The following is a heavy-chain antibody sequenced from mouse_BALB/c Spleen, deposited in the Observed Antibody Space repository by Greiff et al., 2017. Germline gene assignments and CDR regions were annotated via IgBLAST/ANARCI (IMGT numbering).Heavy chain of an antibody. Sequence: EVKLVESGGGLVQPGGSRKLSCAASGFTFSSFGMHWVRQAPEKGLEWVAYISSGSSTIYYADTVKGRFTISRDNPKNTLSLQMTSLRSEDTAMYYCARADYNGYECYWGQGTTLTVSS. V-gene: IGHV5-17*02. CDR3: ARADYNGYECY. CDR2: ISSGSSTI. CDR1: GFTFSSFG. D-gene: IGHD1-2*01. J-gene: IGHJ2*01.